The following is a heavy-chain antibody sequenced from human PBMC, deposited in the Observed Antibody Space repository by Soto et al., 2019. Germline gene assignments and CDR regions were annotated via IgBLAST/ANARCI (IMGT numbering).Heavy chain of an antibody. CDR2: IYYSGST. D-gene: IGHD5-12*01. CDR3: ARSLRVATMDYYHYYGMDV. V-gene: IGHV4-31*03. Sequence: SETLSLTCTVSGGSISSGGYYWSWIRQHPGKGLEWIGYIYYSGSTYYNPSLKSRVTISVDTSKNQFSLKLSSVTAADTAVYYCARSLRVATMDYYHYYGMDVWGQGTTVTVSS. J-gene: IGHJ6*02. CDR1: GGSISSGGYY.